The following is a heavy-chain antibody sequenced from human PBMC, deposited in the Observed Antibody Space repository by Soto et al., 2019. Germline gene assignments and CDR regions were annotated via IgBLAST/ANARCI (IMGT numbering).Heavy chain of an antibody. CDR1: GGSISSGDYY. Sequence: PSETLSLTCTVSGGSISSGDYYWSWIRQPPGKGLEWIGYIYYSGSTYYNPSLKSRVTISVDTSKNQFSLKLSSVTAADTAVYYCARGRSSGESSGWFDPWGQGTLVTV. V-gene: IGHV4-30-4*01. J-gene: IGHJ5*02. CDR3: ARGRSSGESSGWFDP. CDR2: IYYSGST. D-gene: IGHD6-19*01.